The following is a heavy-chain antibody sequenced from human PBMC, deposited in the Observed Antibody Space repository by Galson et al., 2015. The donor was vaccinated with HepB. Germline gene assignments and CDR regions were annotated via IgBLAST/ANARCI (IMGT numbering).Heavy chain of an antibody. D-gene: IGHD3-10*01. V-gene: IGHV1-46*01. Sequence: VKVSYKASGYKFTSYYMHWVRQAPGQGLEWMGIINPSGGSTDYAQKFRGRLTMTRDTSTSTVFMELSSLRSEDTAVYHCARGVLLWDGPDYWGQGTLVTVSS. CDR1: GYKFTSYY. CDR2: INPSGGST. J-gene: IGHJ4*02. CDR3: ARGVLLWDGPDY.